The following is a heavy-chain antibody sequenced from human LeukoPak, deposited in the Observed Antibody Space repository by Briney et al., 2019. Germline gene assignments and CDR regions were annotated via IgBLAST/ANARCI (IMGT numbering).Heavy chain of an antibody. CDR2: INHSGST. CDR3: ARDPRFEGYYYDSSGYYHWFDP. V-gene: IGHV4-34*01. J-gene: IGHJ5*02. D-gene: IGHD3-22*01. Sequence: SETLSLTCAVYGGSFSGYYWSWIRQPPGKGLEWIGEINHSGSTNYNPSLKSRVTISVDTSKNQFSLKLSSVTAADTAAYYRARDPRFEGYYYDSSGYYHWFDPWGQGTLVTVSS. CDR1: GGSFSGYY.